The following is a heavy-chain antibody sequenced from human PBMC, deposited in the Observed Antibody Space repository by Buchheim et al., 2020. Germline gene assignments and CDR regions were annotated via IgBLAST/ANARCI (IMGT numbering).Heavy chain of an antibody. CDR2: ISSSGNTR. D-gene: IGHD2-2*01. J-gene: IGHJ6*02. CDR3: ARGHQYRVPAETPDMDV. CDR1: GFTFSDYY. Sequence: QVQVVESGGGLVKPGGSLRLSCAASGFTFSDYYMTWIRQAPGKGLEWLSYISSSGNTRYYADSVKGRFTISRDNAKNSLYLQISSLRAEDTADYYCARGHQYRVPAETPDMDVWGQVTT. V-gene: IGHV3-11*01.